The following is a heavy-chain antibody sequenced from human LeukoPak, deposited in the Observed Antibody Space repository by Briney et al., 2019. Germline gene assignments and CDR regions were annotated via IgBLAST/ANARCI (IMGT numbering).Heavy chain of an antibody. J-gene: IGHJ4*02. CDR2: IYYSGST. V-gene: IGHV4-61*08. CDR1: VGSISSGGFY. CDR3: ASESMVRGVIDY. Sequence: SQTLSLTCTVSVGSISSGGFYWRWTRQHPGKGLEWSGYIYYSGSTNYNPSLKSRVTISVDTSKNQFSLKLSSVTAADTAVYYCASESMVRGVIDYWGQGTLVTVSS. D-gene: IGHD3-10*01.